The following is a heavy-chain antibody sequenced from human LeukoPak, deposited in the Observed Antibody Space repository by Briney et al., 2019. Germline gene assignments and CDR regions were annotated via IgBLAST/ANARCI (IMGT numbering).Heavy chain of an antibody. D-gene: IGHD4-17*01. CDR1: GFTFNSYG. Sequence: GGSLRLSCAASGFTFNSYGIHWVRQAPGKGLERVAFIWYDGSNKYYADSVEGRFTISRDNSKNTLYLQMNSLRAEDTAVYYCARARTTRGFDYWGQGTLVTVSS. V-gene: IGHV3-33*01. J-gene: IGHJ4*02. CDR3: ARARTTRGFDY. CDR2: IWYDGSNK.